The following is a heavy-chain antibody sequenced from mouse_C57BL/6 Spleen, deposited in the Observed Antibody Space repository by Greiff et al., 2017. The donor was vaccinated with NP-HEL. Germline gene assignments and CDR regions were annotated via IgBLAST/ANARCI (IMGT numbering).Heavy chain of an antibody. Sequence: EVQLVESEGGLVQPGSSMKLSCTASGFTFSDYYMAWVRQVPEKGLEWVANINYDGSSTYYLDSLKSRFIISRDNAKNILYLQRSSLKSEDTATYYCARDGLYGSSYYFDYWGQGTTLTVSS. J-gene: IGHJ2*01. CDR3: ARDGLYGSSYYFDY. D-gene: IGHD1-1*01. CDR1: GFTFSDYY. CDR2: INYDGSST. V-gene: IGHV5-16*01.